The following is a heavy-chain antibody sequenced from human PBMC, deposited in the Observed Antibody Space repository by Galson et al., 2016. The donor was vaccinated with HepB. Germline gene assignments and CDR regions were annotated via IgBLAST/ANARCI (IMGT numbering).Heavy chain of an antibody. D-gene: IGHD3-10*01. CDR3: ARHGSGSFNYYYYYYMDV. Sequence: LSLTCTVYGGSFSGYYWTWIRQPPGKGLEWIGEMSDSGMNDSGSINHNPSLKSRVTMSVDASKSQFSLKLSSVTAADTAVYYCARHGSGSFNYYYYYYMDVWGKGTTVTVSS. CDR1: GGSFSGYY. CDR2: MNDSGSI. J-gene: IGHJ6*03. V-gene: IGHV4-34*01.